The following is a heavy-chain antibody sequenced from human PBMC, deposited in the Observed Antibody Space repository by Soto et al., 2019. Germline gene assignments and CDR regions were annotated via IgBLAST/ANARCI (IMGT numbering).Heavy chain of an antibody. CDR2: IIPIFGTA. V-gene: IGHV1-69*01. CDR3: ARGTDGYNYHLTPFDYYRMDV. D-gene: IGHD5-12*01. J-gene: IGHJ6*02. Sequence: QVQLVQSGAEVKKPGSSVKVSCKASGGTFSSYAISWVRQAPGQGLEWMGGIIPIFGTANYAQKFQGRVTITADESTSTAYMELSSLRSEDTAVYYCARGTDGYNYHLTPFDYYRMDVWGQGTTVTVSS. CDR1: GGTFSSYA.